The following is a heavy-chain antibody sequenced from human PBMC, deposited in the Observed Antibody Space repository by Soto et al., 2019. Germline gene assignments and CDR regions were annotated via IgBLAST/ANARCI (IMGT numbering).Heavy chain of an antibody. CDR1: GFSLTTTGVG. CDR3: XQXYXXXXXXWYFHS. D-gene: IGHD1-20*01. J-gene: IGHJ4*02. CDR2: VFWDDGE. Sequence: QITLRESGPSLVKPTETLTLTCTFSGFSLTTTGVGVGWIRQPPGKALEWLAVVFWDDGERYSPSLKSRVTIAKDTSKNQVVLTMTNMDPVDTATYYXXQXYXXXXXXWYFHSWGQGTLVTVSS. V-gene: IGHV2-5*02.